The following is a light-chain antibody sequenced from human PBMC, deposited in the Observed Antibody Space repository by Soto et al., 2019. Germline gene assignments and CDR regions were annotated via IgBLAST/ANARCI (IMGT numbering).Light chain of an antibody. V-gene: IGKV3-20*01. CDR1: QSVSSSY. CDR2: GAS. CDR3: QQYGSSPPLAFT. J-gene: IGKJ3*01. Sequence: EIVLTQSPGTLSLSPGEIATLSCRASQSVSSSYLAWYQQKPGQAPRLLIYGASSRATGIPDRFSGSGSGTDFTLTISRLEPEDFAVYYCQQYGSSPPLAFTFGPGTKVDIK.